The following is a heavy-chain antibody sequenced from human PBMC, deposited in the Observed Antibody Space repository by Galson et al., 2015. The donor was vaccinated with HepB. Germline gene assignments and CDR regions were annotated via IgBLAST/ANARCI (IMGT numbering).Heavy chain of an antibody. D-gene: IGHD1-26*01. CDR2: IYSGGST. J-gene: IGHJ6*02. CDR1: GFTVSSNY. V-gene: IGHV3-53*04. CDR3: AREATYYYYGMDV. Sequence: SLRLSCAASGFTVSSNYMSWVRQAPGKGLEWVSVIYSGGSTYYADSVKGRFTISRHNSKNTLYLQMNSLRAEDTAVYYCAREATYYYYGMDVWGQGTTVTVSS.